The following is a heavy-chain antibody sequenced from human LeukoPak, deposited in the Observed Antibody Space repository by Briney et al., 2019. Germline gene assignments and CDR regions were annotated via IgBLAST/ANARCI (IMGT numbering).Heavy chain of an antibody. J-gene: IGHJ4*02. Sequence: SETLSLTCTVSGGSISSSSYYWGWIRQPPGRGLEWIGSIYYSGSTYYNPSLKSRVTISVDTSKNQFSLKLSSVTAADTAVYYCARLTGRNPGIAAHFDYWGQGTLVTVSS. D-gene: IGHD6-13*01. V-gene: IGHV4-39*01. CDR2: IYYSGST. CDR1: GGSISSSSYY. CDR3: ARLTGRNPGIAAHFDY.